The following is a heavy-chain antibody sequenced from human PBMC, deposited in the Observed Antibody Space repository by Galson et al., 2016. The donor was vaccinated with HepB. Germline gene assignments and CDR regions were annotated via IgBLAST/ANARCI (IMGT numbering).Heavy chain of an antibody. J-gene: IGHJ3*02. V-gene: IGHV4-31*03. CDR2: MYYSGNA. Sequence: TLSLTCTVSGGSISSLGHYWTWIRQNPEKGLQWIGYMYYSGNAHYNPSPKSRVIISIDTSKNQFSLKLSSVTAADTAVYFCARSNYHDTSRAFDIWGQGTVITVSS. CDR3: ARSNYHDTSRAFDI. CDR1: GGSISSLGHY. D-gene: IGHD3-22*01.